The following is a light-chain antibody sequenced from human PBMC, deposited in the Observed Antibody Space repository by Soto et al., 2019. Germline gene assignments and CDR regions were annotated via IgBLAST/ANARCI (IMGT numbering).Light chain of an antibody. CDR3: QQYGSSSWT. CDR2: DAS. Sequence: EIVMTQSPATLSVSPGERATLSCRASQSISSNLAWYQQKPGQAPRLLIYDASSRATGIPDRFSGSGSGTDFTLTISRLEPEDFAVYYCQQYGSSSWTFGQGTKVDI. CDR1: QSISSN. J-gene: IGKJ1*01. V-gene: IGKV3-20*01.